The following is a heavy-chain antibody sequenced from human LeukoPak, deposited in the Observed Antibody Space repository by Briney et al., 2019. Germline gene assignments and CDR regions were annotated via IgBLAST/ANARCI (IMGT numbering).Heavy chain of an antibody. V-gene: IGHV3-7*01. CDR1: GFTFSSYW. Sequence: PGGSLRLSCAASGFTFSSYWMSWVRQAPGKGRGWVANIKQDGSEKYYVDSGKGGFTICRDNGKNSLYRQMNRLRAGDTAVSYCARGLPDIRRWYDNGLLAYSGQGTLVTVSS. J-gene: IGHJ4*02. D-gene: IGHD6-13*01. CDR3: ARGLPDIRRWYDNGLLAY. CDR2: IKQDGSEK.